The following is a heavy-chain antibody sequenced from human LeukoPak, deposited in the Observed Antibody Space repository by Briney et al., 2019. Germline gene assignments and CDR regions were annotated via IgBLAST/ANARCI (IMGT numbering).Heavy chain of an antibody. D-gene: IGHD1-7*01. J-gene: IGHJ6*03. Sequence: SETLSLACAVYGGSFSNYYWNWIRQTPGKGLEWLGEINDRGRANYNPSLMSRVTVSVDTSKNQFSLRLTSVTATDTAIYYCARRWNYGRNYYIDVWGKGATVSVSS. V-gene: IGHV4-34*01. CDR3: ARRWNYGRNYYIDV. CDR2: INDRGRA. CDR1: GGSFSNYY.